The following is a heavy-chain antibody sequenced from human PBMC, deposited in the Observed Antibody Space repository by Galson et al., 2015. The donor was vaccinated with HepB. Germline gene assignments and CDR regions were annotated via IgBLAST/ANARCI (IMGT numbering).Heavy chain of an antibody. CDR1: GYTSTSYG. V-gene: IGHV1-18*01. J-gene: IGHJ6*03. CDR2: ISAYNGNT. CDR3: ARRHQHYYYMDV. Sequence: SVKVSCKASGYTSTSYGISWVRQAPGQGLEWMGWISAYNGNTNYAQKLQGRVTMTTDTSTSTAYMELRSLRSDDTAVYYCARRHQHYYYMDVWGKGTTVTVSS.